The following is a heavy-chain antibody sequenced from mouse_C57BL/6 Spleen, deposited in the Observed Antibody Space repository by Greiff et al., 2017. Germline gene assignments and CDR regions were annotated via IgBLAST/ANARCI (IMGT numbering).Heavy chain of an antibody. D-gene: IGHD1-1*01. CDR3: ARGNYYGSSWTPYWYFDV. J-gene: IGHJ1*03. CDR2: INPNNGGT. Sequence: EVQLQQSGPELVKPGASVKMSCKASGYTFTDYNMHWVKQSHGKSLEWIGYINPNNGGTSYNQKFKGKATLTVNKSSSTAYMELRSLTSEDSAVYYCARGNYYGSSWTPYWYFDVWGTGTTVTVSS. CDR1: GYTFTDYN. V-gene: IGHV1-22*01.